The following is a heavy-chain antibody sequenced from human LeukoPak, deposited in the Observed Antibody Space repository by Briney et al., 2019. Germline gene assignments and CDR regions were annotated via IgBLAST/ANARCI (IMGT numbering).Heavy chain of an antibody. V-gene: IGHV4-59*01. CDR2: IYYSGMT. CDR3: ASADYDDYYIDI. D-gene: IGHD4-17*01. CDR1: GGSISSYY. Sequence: SETLSLTCTVSGGSISSYYWSWIRQPPGKGLEWIGYIYYSGMTNYNPSLKSRVTISLDTSKNQFSLKLSSVTAADTAVYYCASADYDDYYIDIWGQGTLVTVSS. J-gene: IGHJ4*02.